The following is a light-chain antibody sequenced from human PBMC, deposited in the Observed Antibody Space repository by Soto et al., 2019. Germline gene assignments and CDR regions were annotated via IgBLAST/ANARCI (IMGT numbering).Light chain of an antibody. J-gene: IGKJ4*01. CDR1: QSLLHSNGYNY. CDR3: MQALQTPLT. V-gene: IGKV2-28*01. Sequence: DIVMTQSPLSLPVSPGEPASISCRSSQSLLHSNGYNYLDWYLQKPGQSPQLLIYLGSNRASGVPDRFSGSGSGTDFTLNISRVEAEDVGVYYCMQALQTPLTFGGGTKVDIK. CDR2: LGS.